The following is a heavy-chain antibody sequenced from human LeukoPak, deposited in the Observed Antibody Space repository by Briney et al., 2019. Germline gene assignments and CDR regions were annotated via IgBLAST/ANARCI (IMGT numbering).Heavy chain of an antibody. CDR3: ARGEQQLDSWFDP. V-gene: IGHV1-2*02. CDR1: GYTLTGYY. J-gene: IGHJ5*02. D-gene: IGHD6-13*01. Sequence: ASVKVSCKASGYTLTGYYMHWVRQAPGQGLEWMGWINPNSGGTNYAQKVQGRVTMTRDTSISTAYMELSRLRSDDTAVYYCARGEQQLDSWFDPWGQGTLVTVSS. CDR2: INPNSGGT.